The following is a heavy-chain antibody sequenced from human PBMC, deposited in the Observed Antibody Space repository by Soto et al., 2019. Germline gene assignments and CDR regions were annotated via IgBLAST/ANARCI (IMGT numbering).Heavy chain of an antibody. CDR1: GLTISSYW. CDR3: ARAHTVTSRNAVDY. V-gene: IGHV3-74*01. D-gene: IGHD4-17*01. J-gene: IGHJ4*02. CDR2: INSDGSST. Sequence: GSLRLSCAASGLTISSYWMHWVRQAPGKGLVWVSRINSDGSSTSYADSVKGRFTISRDNAKNTLFLQMDSLRAEDTAVYYCARAHTVTSRNAVDYWGQGTLVTVSS.